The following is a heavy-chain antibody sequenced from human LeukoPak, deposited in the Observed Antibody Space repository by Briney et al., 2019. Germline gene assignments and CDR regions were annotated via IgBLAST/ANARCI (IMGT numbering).Heavy chain of an antibody. D-gene: IGHD3-22*01. CDR2: IYYSGST. CDR3: ARLKDYYDSSGYYYVGAFDI. V-gene: IGHV4-59*08. Sequence: NPSETLSLTCTVSGGSISSYYWSWIRQPPGKGLEWIGCIYYSGSTNYNPSLKSRVTISVDTSKNQFSLKLSSVTAADTAVYYCARLKDYYDSSGYYYVGAFDIWGQGTMVTVSS. J-gene: IGHJ3*02. CDR1: GGSISSYY.